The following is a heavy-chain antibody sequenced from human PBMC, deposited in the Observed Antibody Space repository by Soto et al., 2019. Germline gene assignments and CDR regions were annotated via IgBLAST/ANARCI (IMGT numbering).Heavy chain of an antibody. CDR1: GFTFSSYS. Sequence: GGSLRLSCAASGFTFSSYSMNWVRQAPGKGLEWVSSISSSSSYIYYADSVKGRFTISRDNAKNSLYLQMNSLRAEDTAVYYCARDIAAHLPDDYYGMDVWGQGTTVTVSS. CDR2: ISSSSSYI. J-gene: IGHJ6*02. CDR3: ARDIAAHLPDDYYGMDV. V-gene: IGHV3-21*01. D-gene: IGHD6-6*01.